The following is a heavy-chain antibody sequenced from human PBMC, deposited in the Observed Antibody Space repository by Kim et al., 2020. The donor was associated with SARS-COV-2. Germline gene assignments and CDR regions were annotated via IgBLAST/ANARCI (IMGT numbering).Heavy chain of an antibody. Sequence: GGSLRLSCAASAFTFSSYGMHWVRQAPGKGLEWVAVIWSDENNKYYADSLKGRFTFSRDNSKNTLYLQMNSLRAEDTAVYYCARGGAFGGVIALDYWGQGTLVTVSS. CDR1: AFTFSSYG. V-gene: IGHV3-33*01. CDR3: ARGGAFGGVIALDY. D-gene: IGHD3-16*02. J-gene: IGHJ4*02. CDR2: IWSDENNK.